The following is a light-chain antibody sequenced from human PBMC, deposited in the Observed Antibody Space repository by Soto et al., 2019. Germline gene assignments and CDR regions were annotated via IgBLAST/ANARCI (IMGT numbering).Light chain of an antibody. Sequence: IVLTQSPATLALSPGERATLSCSASQSVSSYLAWYQQKPGQAPRLLIYDASNRATGVPARFSGSGSGTDFTLTIRSLEPEDFALYYCQQSNNWPPITFGQGKRLEIK. CDR1: QSVSSY. CDR3: QQSNNWPPIT. J-gene: IGKJ5*01. V-gene: IGKV3-11*01. CDR2: DAS.